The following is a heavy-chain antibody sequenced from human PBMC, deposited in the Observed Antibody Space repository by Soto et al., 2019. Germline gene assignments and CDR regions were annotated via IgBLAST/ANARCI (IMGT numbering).Heavy chain of an antibody. J-gene: IGHJ4*02. D-gene: IGHD3-10*01. CDR1: GYSFTSWW. CDR3: ARGGSDYGLDY. V-gene: IGHV5-51*01. Sequence: GESLKISCKGSGYSFTSWWIGWVRQMPGKGPEWMGIIFPGDSETRYSPYFQGQVTISVDKSISTAYLQWSSLKASDTATYYCARGGSDYGLDYWGQGTLVTVSS. CDR2: IFPGDSET.